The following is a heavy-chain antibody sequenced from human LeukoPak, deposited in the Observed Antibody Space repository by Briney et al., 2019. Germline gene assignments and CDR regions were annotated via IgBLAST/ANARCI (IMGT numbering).Heavy chain of an antibody. Sequence: SETLSLTCTVSGGSIGSYYWSWIRQPPGKGLEWIGYIYYSGSTNYNPSLKSRVTISVDTSKNQFSLKLSSVTAADTAVYYCASTYSSGWNDAFDIWGQGTMVTVSS. CDR1: GGSIGSYY. CDR3: ASTYSSGWNDAFDI. V-gene: IGHV4-59*08. J-gene: IGHJ3*02. CDR2: IYYSGST. D-gene: IGHD6-19*01.